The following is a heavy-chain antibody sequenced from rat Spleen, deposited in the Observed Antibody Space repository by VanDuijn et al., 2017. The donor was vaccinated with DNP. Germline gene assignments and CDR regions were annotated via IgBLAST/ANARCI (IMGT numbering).Heavy chain of an antibody. CDR1: GYSITSDY. Sequence: EVQLQESGPGLVKPSQSLSLTCSVTGYSITSDYWGWIRQFSGNKMEYIGNINYMGTTTYNPSLKSRVSIIRDTSKNQFFLQLNSVTTEDTATYYCARWGFRSNYFDYWGQGVMVTVSS. CDR2: INYMGTT. CDR3: ARWGFRSNYFDY. V-gene: IGHV3-1*01. J-gene: IGHJ2*01. D-gene: IGHD4-4*01.